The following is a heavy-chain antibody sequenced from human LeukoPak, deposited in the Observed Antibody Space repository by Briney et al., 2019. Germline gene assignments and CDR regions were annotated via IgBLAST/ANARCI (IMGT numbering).Heavy chain of an antibody. CDR2: IYYSGST. J-gene: IGHJ4*02. Sequence: SETLSLTCTVSGGSISSGDYYWSWIRQPPGKGLEWIGYIYYSGSTCYNPSLKSRVTISVDTSKNQFSLKLSSVTAADTAVYYCARVDNSYGPSGEVDYWGQGTLVTVSS. CDR1: GGSISSGDYY. V-gene: IGHV4-30-4*08. CDR3: ARVDNSYGPSGEVDY. D-gene: IGHD5-18*01.